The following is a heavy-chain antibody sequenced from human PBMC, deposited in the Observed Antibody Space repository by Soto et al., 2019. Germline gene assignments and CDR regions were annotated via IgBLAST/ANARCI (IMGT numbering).Heavy chain of an antibody. V-gene: IGHV5-51*01. CDR1: GYSFASYW. J-gene: IGHJ5*02. CDR3: ARLLAEYSASVGP. CDR2: IHPGDSDT. Sequence: GESLKISCKGSGYSFASYWIGWVRQMPGKGLEWMGIIHPGDSDTRYSPPFRGQVTISADKSASRAYLQWSSLEASDPAIYYCARLLAEYSASVGPWGQGTLVTVSS. D-gene: IGHD6-6*01.